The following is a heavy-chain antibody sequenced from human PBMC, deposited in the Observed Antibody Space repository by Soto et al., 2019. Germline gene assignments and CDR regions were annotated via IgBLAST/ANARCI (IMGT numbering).Heavy chain of an antibody. CDR3: ARLGQYYQAFDF. CDR1: GGSISDDY. V-gene: IGHV4-59*08. J-gene: IGHJ4*02. Sequence: LSLTCTVSGGSISDDYWSLFRQPPGKGLEWIGYIYYTGSTTYNPSLKSRLSISLETSKKKFSLRLTSVTAADTAVYYCARLGQYYQAFDFWGRGTLVTVSS. CDR2: IYYTGST. D-gene: IGHD3-10*01.